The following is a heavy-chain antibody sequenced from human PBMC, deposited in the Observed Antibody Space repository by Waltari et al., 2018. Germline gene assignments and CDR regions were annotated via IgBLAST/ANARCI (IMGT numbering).Heavy chain of an antibody. CDR2: IYSGGST. V-gene: IGHV3-53*01. CDR1: GFTVSSNY. D-gene: IGHD3-10*01. Sequence: EVQLVESGGGLIQPGGSLRLSCAASGFTVSSNYMSWVRQAPGKGLEWVSVIYSGGSTYYADSVKGRFTISRDKSKNTLYLQMNSLRAEDTAVYYCARDSTHSSMVRGVYYYYGMDVWGQGTTVTVSS. CDR3: ARDSTHSSMVRGVYYYYGMDV. J-gene: IGHJ6*02.